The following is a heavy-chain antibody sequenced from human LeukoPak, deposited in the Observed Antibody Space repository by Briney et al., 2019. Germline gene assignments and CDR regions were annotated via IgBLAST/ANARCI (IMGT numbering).Heavy chain of an antibody. CDR1: GNTFTGYY. CDR3: ATDGAVAGTAYPEY. J-gene: IGHJ4*02. D-gene: IGHD6-19*01. CDR2: INPNSGGT. V-gene: IGHV1-2*02. Sequence: ASVKVSCKASGNTFTGYYIHWVRQAPGQGLEWMGWINPNSGGTKYAQKFQGRVTMTRDTSISTAYMELSSLTSDDTALYYCATDGAVAGTAYPEYWGQGTLVAVSS.